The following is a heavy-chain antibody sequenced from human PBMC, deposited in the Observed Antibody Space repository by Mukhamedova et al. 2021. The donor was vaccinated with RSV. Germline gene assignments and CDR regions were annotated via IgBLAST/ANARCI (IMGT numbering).Heavy chain of an antibody. V-gene: IGHV3-21*01. CDR3: ARLGWGDYYDSSGLYYFDY. D-gene: IGHD3-22*01. CDR2: ISSSSSYI. J-gene: IGHJ4*02. Sequence: VSSISSSSSYIYYADSVKGRFTISRDNAKNSLYLQMNSLRAEDTAVYYCARLGWGDYYDSSGLYYFDYWGQGTLATVSS.